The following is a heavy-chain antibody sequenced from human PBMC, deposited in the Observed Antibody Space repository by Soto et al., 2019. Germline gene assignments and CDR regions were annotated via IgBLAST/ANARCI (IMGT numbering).Heavy chain of an antibody. Sequence: QVQLVESGGGVVQPGRSLRLSCAASGFTFSNNAMHWVRQAPGKGLECVAVISYNGGNRFYRDYVKGRFTISKDNSKNTVHLQIDSRRYEDAAVYYCARGEREDTAVVIGVRPGEYGVDVWGQGTTVTVSS. D-gene: IGHD2-15*01. CDR3: ARGEREDTAVVIGVRPGEYGVDV. CDR2: ISYNGGNR. V-gene: IGHV3-30*04. J-gene: IGHJ6*02. CDR1: GFTFSNNA.